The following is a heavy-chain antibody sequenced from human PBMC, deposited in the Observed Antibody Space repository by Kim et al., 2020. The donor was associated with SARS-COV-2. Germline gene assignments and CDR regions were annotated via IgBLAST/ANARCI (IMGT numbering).Heavy chain of an antibody. J-gene: IGHJ4*02. V-gene: IGHV3-33*06. CDR1: GFTFSSYA. CDR3: AKSPLKIAVAGTLDY. CDR2: ICYDGSNK. Sequence: GGSLRLSCAASGFTFSSYAMHWVRQAPGKGLEWVAVICYDGSNKYYADSVKGRFTISRDNSKNTLYLQMNSLRAEDTAVYYCAKSPLKIAVAGTLDYWGQGTMVTVSS. D-gene: IGHD6-19*01.